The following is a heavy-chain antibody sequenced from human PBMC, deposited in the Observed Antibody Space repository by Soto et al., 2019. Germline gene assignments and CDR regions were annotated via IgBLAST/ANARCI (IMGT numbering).Heavy chain of an antibody. D-gene: IGHD5-12*01. Sequence: QLQLQESGPGLVKPSETLSLTCTVSGGSISSSSYYWGWIRQPPGKGLEWIGSIYYSGSTYYNPSLKSRVTISVDTSKNQFPLKLSSVTAADTAVYYCARHSSHPTTFDYWGQGTLVTVSS. CDR2: IYYSGST. CDR1: GGSISSSSYY. CDR3: ARHSSHPTTFDY. V-gene: IGHV4-39*01. J-gene: IGHJ4*02.